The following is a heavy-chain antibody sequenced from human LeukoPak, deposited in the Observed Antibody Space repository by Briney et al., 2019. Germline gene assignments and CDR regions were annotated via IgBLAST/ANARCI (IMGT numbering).Heavy chain of an antibody. J-gene: IGHJ5*02. Sequence: GGSLRLSCAASGFTFSSYSMNWVRQAPGKGLEWVSSISSSSSYIYYADSVKGRFTISRDNSKNTLYLQMSSLRAEDTAVYYCAKDSEGYWFDPWGQGTLVTVSS. CDR2: ISSSSSYI. CDR3: AKDSEGYWFDP. V-gene: IGHV3-21*04. CDR1: GFTFSSYS.